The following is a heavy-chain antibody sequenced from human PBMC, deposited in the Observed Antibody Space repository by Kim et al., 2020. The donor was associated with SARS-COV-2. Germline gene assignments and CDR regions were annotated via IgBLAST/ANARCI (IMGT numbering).Heavy chain of an antibody. D-gene: IGHD3-22*01. J-gene: IGHJ4*02. Sequence: GGSLRLSCAASGFTFSNAWMSWVRQAPGKGLEWVGRIKSKTDGGTTDYAAPVKGRFTISRNDSKNTLYLQMNSLKTEDTAVYYCTTFKTSYYDNDYWGQGTLVTVSS. CDR1: GFTFSNAW. V-gene: IGHV3-15*01. CDR2: IKSKTDGGTT. CDR3: TTFKTSYYDNDY.